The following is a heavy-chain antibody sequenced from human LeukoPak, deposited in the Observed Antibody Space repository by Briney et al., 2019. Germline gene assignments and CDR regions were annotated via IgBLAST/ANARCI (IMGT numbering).Heavy chain of an antibody. Sequence: GGSLEISCQGPGSPFTSYWIGWVRRLPGKGLEWMGIIYPGDSDTRYSPSFQGQVTISADKSISTAYLQWSSLKASDTAMYYCARRGVWDFDYWGQGTLVTVSS. CDR3: ARRGVWDFDY. CDR2: IYPGDSDT. J-gene: IGHJ4*02. CDR1: GSPFTSYW. D-gene: IGHD1-26*01. V-gene: IGHV5-51*01.